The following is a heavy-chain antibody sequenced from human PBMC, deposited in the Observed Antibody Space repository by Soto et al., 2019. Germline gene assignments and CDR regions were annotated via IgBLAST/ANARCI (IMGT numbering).Heavy chain of an antibody. V-gene: IGHV3-11*01. J-gene: IGHJ4*02. CDR3: ARDLGYYASDGYFDY. D-gene: IGHD3-22*01. CDR2: ISSSGSII. Sequence: GGSLRLSCAASGFTFNDYYMSWIRQAPGKGLEWVSYISSSGSIIYYADSVKGRFTISRDNAKNSLYLQLNSLRAEDTAVYYCARDLGYYASDGYFDYWGQGTVVTVSS. CDR1: GFTFNDYY.